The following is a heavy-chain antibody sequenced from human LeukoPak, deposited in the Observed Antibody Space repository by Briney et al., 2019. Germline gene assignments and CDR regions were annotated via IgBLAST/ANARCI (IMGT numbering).Heavy chain of an antibody. Sequence: GASVKVSCKTSGYPFVAYYIHWVRQAPGQGLEWMARINPNGGVTKFAQKFQGRITVSRDTSITTAYMELSGLISDDTALYYCARDRYYDSSGTNPGERAPEIWGQGTMITLSS. CDR3: ARDRYYDSSGTNPGERAPEI. CDR2: INPNGGVT. CDR1: GYPFVAYY. J-gene: IGHJ3*02. D-gene: IGHD3-22*01. V-gene: IGHV1-2*02.